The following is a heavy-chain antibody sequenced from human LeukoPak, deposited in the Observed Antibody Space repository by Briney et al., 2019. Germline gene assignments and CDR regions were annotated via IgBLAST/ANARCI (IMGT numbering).Heavy chain of an antibody. CDR3: ARRGGSSSRRSPIDY. Sequence: GGSLRLSCAASGFTFSKYDMTWVRQAPGKGPEWVANIKQDGSQRYYVDSVRGRFTISRDNAKNSLFLQMNGLRAEDTAVYYCARRGGSSSRRSPIDYWGQGTLVTVSS. CDR1: GFTFSKYD. J-gene: IGHJ4*02. D-gene: IGHD6-6*01. V-gene: IGHV3-7*01. CDR2: IKQDGSQR.